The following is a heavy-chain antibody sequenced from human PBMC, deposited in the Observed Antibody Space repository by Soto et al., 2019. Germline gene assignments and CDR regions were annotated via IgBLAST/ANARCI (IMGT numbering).Heavy chain of an antibody. CDR2: IYYNGNT. V-gene: IGHV4-59*01. CDR1: GGSISSYY. D-gene: IGHD5-12*01. CDR3: ANVGDGYNLASAFDI. J-gene: IGHJ3*02. Sequence: SETLSLTCTVSGGSISSYYWSWIRQPPGKGLEWIGYIYYNGNTNYNPSLKSRVTISVDTSKKQFSLKLSSVTAADTAVYYCANVGDGYNLASAFDIWGQGTMVTVSS.